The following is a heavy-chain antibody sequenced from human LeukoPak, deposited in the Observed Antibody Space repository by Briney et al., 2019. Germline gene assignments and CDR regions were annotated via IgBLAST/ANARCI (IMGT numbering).Heavy chain of an antibody. J-gene: IGHJ4*02. V-gene: IGHV3-23*01. CDR3: ARGVVRYFDY. CDR2: ISGSGGST. CDR1: GFTFSSYA. D-gene: IGHD3-9*01. Sequence: GGSLRLSCAASGFTFSSYAMSWVRQAPGKGLEWVSAISGSGGSTYYADSVKGRFTISRDNAKNSVYLQMNSLRAEDTAVYYCARGVVRYFDYWGQGALVTVSS.